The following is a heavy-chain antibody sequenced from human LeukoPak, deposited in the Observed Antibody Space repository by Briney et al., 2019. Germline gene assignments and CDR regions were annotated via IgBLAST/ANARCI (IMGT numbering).Heavy chain of an antibody. V-gene: IGHV4-31*03. Sequence: PSQTLSLTCTVSGGSITSADSHWSWIRQHPGQGLEWIGYISYSGSTSYCPSPKSRVAKSLDTSKNQFSLKLTSVTAADTAVYYCVRVRTGTSCYDYWGQGARVTVSS. J-gene: IGHJ4*02. CDR2: ISYSGST. CDR3: VRVRTGTSCYDY. D-gene: IGHD2-2*01. CDR1: GGSITSADSH.